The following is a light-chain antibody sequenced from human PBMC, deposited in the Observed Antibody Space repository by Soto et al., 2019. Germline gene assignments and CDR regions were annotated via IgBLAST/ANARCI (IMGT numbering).Light chain of an antibody. CDR3: QQYCSSPP. CDR1: QSVSSGY. V-gene: IGKV3-20*01. Sequence: EIVLTQSPGTLSFSPGERATLSCRASQSVSSGYLDWYQQRPGQAPRLLLYGASSRATGIPARFSSSGSGKDFTLTISRLEPEDFAVCYCQQYCSSPPFGGGTKVESK. CDR2: GAS. J-gene: IGKJ4*01.